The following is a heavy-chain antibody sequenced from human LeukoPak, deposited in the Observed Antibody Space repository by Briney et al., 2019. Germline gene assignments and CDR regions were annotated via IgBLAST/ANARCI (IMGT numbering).Heavy chain of an antibody. CDR1: GGSISSYY. CDR2: IYYSGST. D-gene: IGHD3-10*01. J-gene: IGHJ6*03. V-gene: IGHV4-59*01. Sequence: SETLSLTCTVSGGSISSYYWSWIRQPPGKGLEWIGYIYYSGSTNYNPSLKSRVTISVDTSKNQFSLKLSSVTAADTAVYYCARIISYYYGSGSYYYYYYYMDVWGKGTTVTVSS. CDR3: ARIISYYYGSGSYYYYYYYMDV.